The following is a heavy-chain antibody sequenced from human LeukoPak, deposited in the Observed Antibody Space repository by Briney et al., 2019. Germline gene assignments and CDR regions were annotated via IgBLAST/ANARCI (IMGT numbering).Heavy chain of an antibody. Sequence: GASVKVSCKTSGYTFTAYGITWVRQAPGQGLEWMGWISGHAGNTDYSQKFQGRVTLTTDTSTSTAYMELRSLRSDDTAVYYCARDSIFGIHHNYGMDVWGQGTTVTVSS. J-gene: IGHJ6*02. CDR3: ARDSIFGIHHNYGMDV. V-gene: IGHV1-18*01. CDR2: ISGHAGNT. D-gene: IGHD3-3*01. CDR1: GYTFTAYG.